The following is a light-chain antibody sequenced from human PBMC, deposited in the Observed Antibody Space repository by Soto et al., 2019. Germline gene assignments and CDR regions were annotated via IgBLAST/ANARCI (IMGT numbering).Light chain of an antibody. V-gene: IGKV1-33*01. CDR1: QDIRNF. CDR2: DAS. J-gene: IGKJ2*01. CDR3: QQYDIRPT. Sequence: DIQMTQSPSSLSASVGDRVTITCQASQDIRNFLNWYQQKPGKAPKLLIYDASNLETGVPSRFSGSGSRTDFTVTISSLQPEDIATYYCQQYDIRPTFGQGTKLEIK.